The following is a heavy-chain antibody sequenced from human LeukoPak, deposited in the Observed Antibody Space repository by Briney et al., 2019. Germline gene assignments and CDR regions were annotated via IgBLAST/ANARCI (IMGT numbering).Heavy chain of an antibody. CDR1: GFTFSRYA. D-gene: IGHD5-24*01. CDR3: AKKSRDGYNPFDY. CDR2: ISSSGESP. Sequence: PGGSLRLSCAVSGFTFSRYAMSWVRQAPGEGLEWVCGISSSGESPYYADSVKGRFTISRDNSKNTLYLEINSLRAEDTAVYYCAKKSRDGYNPFDYLGQGTLVTVSS. V-gene: IGHV3-23*01. J-gene: IGHJ4*02.